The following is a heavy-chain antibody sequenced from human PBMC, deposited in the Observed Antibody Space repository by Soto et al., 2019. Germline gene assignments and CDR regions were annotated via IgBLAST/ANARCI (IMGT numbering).Heavy chain of an antibody. Sequence: GGSLRLSCAASGFTFSSYAMHWVRQAPGKGLEWVAVISYDGSNKYYADSVKGRFTISRDNSKNTLYLQMNSLRAEDTAVYYCARDRVQLWPYLYYFDYWGQGTLVTVSS. CDR3: ARDRVQLWPYLYYFDY. CDR1: GFTFSSYA. CDR2: ISYDGSNK. D-gene: IGHD5-18*01. V-gene: IGHV3-30-3*01. J-gene: IGHJ4*02.